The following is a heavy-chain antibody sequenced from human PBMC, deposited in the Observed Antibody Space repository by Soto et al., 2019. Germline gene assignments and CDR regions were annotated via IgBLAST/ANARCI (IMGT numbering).Heavy chain of an antibody. V-gene: IGHV5-10-1*04. D-gene: IGHD2-15*01. CDR1: GYSFAGYW. Sequence: PGESLKISCKGSGYSFAGYWITWVRQKPGKGLEWMGRIDPSDSQTYYSPSFQGQVTISADRSTGTAFLQWRSLKASDTALYYCARPPLPGYSIHFNSWGQGTLVTVS. CDR2: IDPSDSQT. J-gene: IGHJ4*02. CDR3: ARPPLPGYSIHFNS.